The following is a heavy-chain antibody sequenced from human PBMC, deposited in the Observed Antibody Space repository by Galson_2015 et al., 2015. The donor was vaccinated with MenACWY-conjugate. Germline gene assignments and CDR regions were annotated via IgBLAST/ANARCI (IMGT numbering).Heavy chain of an antibody. CDR3: ARFPRTPGKYPDY. J-gene: IGHJ4*02. D-gene: IGHD1-14*01. Sequence: LRLSCAASGFTFSDYYMSWVRQAPGKGLECVSYISTRSSTNYADSVQGRFTISRDNAKNSVYLQMDSLRAEDTAVYYCARFPRTPGKYPDYWGQGTPVTVSS. CDR1: GFTFSDYY. V-gene: IGHV3-11*06. CDR2: ISTRSST.